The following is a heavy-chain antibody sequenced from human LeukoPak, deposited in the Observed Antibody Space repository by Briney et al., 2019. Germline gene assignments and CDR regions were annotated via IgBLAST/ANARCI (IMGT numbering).Heavy chain of an antibody. CDR3: ATILGYCSSTSCSSRNWFDP. J-gene: IGHJ5*02. Sequence: ASLKVSCKVSGYTLTQLSMHWVRQAPGKGLEWMGGFDPEDGETIYAQKFQGRVTMTEDTSTDTAYMELSSLRSEDTAVYYCATILGYCSSTSCSSRNWFDPWGQGTLVTVSS. CDR2: FDPEDGET. CDR1: GYTLTQLS. V-gene: IGHV1-24*01. D-gene: IGHD2-2*01.